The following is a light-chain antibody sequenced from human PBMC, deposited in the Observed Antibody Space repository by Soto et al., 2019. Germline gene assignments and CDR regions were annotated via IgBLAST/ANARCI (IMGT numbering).Light chain of an antibody. J-gene: IGLJ1*01. CDR1: SSDVGAYTF. CDR3: SSYTSSSTHV. V-gene: IGLV2-14*03. Sequence: QSVLTKPASVCGSPGQSITISCTGTSSDVGAYTFVSWYQQHPDKVPKLMIFDVSRRPSGVSDRFSGSKSGNTASLTISGLQPEDEADYYCSSYTSSSTHVFGSGTKVTVL. CDR2: DVS.